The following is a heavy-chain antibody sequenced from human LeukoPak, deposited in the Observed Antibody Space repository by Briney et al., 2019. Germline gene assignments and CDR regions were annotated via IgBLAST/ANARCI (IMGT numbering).Heavy chain of an antibody. CDR3: ARDRDWNFDY. CDR1: GFTFDDYA. D-gene: IGHD3/OR15-3a*01. CDR2: ISWNSDNI. V-gene: IGHV3-9*01. J-gene: IGHJ4*02. Sequence: GRSLRLSCAASGFTFDDYAMHWVRQAPGKGLEWVSGISWNSDNIDYADSVKGRFTISRDNAKNSLYLQMNSLRADDTAVYYCARDRDWNFDYWGQGTLVTVSS.